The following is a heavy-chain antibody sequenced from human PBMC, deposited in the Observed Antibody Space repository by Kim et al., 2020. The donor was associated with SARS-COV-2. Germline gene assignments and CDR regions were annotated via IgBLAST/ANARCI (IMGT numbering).Heavy chain of an antibody. CDR1: GFTFSNYA. D-gene: IGHD3-10*01. CDR2: IATSGAKT. J-gene: IGHJ4*02. CDR3: AKAYYYGSGGYSNTAFDY. Sequence: GGSLRLSCAASGFTFSNYAMSWVRQAPGKGLEWVSGIATSGAKTFYADSVKGRFTISRDNSKNTLYLQMNSLRAEDTAVYYCAKAYYYGSGGYSNTAFDYWGQGTLVTVSS. V-gene: IGHV3-23*01.